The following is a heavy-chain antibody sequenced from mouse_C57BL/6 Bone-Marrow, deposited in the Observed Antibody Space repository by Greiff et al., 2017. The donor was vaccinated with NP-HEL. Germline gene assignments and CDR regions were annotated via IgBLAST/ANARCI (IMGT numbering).Heavy chain of an antibody. V-gene: IGHV1-82*01. CDR1: GYAFSSSW. D-gene: IGHD2-3*01. CDR2: IYPGDGDT. CDR3: ARDDDFAY. Sequence: LQQSGPELVKPGASVKISCKASGYAFSSSWMNWVKQRPGKGLEWIGRIYPGDGDTNYNGKFKGKATLTADKSSSTAYMQLSSLTSEDSAVYFCARDDDFAYWGQGTLVTVSA. J-gene: IGHJ3*01.